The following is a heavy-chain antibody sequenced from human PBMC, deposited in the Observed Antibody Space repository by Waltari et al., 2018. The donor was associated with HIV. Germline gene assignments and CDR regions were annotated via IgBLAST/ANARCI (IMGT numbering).Heavy chain of an antibody. J-gene: IGHJ5*02. CDR1: GYTFTSYD. V-gene: IGHV1-8*01. Sequence: QVQLVQSGAEVKKPGASVKVSCKASGYTFTSYDINWVRQATGQGLEWMGWMNPNIGNTGYAQKLQGRCTMTRNTSISTSYRELSSLRSEDTAVYYCARGNLRLVLRFLEPGRFDPWGQGTLVTVSS. D-gene: IGHD3-3*01. CDR2: MNPNIGNT. CDR3: ARGNLRLVLRFLEPGRFDP.